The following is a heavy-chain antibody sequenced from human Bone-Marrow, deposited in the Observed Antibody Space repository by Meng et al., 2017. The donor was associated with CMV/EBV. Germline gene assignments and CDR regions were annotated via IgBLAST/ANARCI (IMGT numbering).Heavy chain of an antibody. CDR1: GLTFSDYA. CDR2: IKWYGGST. D-gene: IGHD4-11*01. J-gene: IGHJ6*02. V-gene: IGHV3-20*04. CDR3: ARDGHSNYRYYYGMDV. Sequence: GESLKISCAASGLTFSDYAMNWVRQAPGKGLEWVSGIKWYGGSTGYADSVKGRFTISRDNAKNFLYLQMNSLRAEDTAVYYCARDGHSNYRYYYGMDVWGQGTTVTVSS.